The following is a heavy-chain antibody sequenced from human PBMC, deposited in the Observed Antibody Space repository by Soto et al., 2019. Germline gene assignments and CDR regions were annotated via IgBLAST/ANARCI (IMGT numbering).Heavy chain of an antibody. V-gene: IGHV3-21*01. J-gene: IGHJ4*02. CDR3: ARESIVATIFDY. D-gene: IGHD5-12*01. CDR1: GFVFSSYT. CDR2: ISSSGNYI. Sequence: GGSLRLSCAASGFVFSSYTMKWVRQAPGKGLEWLSSISSSGNYIYYADSVKGRFTISRDNAKNSLYLQMNSLRDEDTAVYYCARESIVATIFDYWGQGALVTVSS.